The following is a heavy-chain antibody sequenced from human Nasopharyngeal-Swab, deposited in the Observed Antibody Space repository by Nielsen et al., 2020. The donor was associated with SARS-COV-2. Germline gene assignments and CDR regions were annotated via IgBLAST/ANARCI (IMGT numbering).Heavy chain of an antibody. CDR1: GFIFSDYS. V-gene: IGHV3-48*02. CDR3: AREFEATGATYLDY. D-gene: IGHD1-26*01. CDR2: ITSSSATK. J-gene: IGHJ4*02. Sequence: GGSLRLSCAASGFIFSDYSMDWVRQAPGKGLEWVSYITSSSATKYYADSVKGRFTVSRDNAKNLLYLQMSSMRDEDTAVYYCAREFEATGATYLDYWGLGTLVTVSS.